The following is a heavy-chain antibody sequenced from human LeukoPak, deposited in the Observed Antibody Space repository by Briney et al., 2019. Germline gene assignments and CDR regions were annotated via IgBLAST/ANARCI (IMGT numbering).Heavy chain of an antibody. CDR3: ARVKCSSTSCGTMDV. CDR1: GDSISSGGYS. Sequence: SETLSLTCAVSGDSISSGGYSWSWIRQPPGKGLEWIGYIYYSGSTSYNPSLKSRVTISLDTPKNQISLKLSSVTAADTAVYYCARVKCSSTSCGTMDVWGKGTTVTISS. V-gene: IGHV4-30-4*07. CDR2: IYYSGST. D-gene: IGHD2-2*01. J-gene: IGHJ6*03.